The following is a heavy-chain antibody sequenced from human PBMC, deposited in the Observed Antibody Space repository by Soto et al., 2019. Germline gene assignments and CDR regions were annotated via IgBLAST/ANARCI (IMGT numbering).Heavy chain of an antibody. CDR2: LYYSGST. CDR3: ARETYGDYGHLDY. J-gene: IGHJ4*02. D-gene: IGHD4-17*01. CDR1: GGSISGYY. Sequence: QVQLQESGPGLVKPSATLSLTCTVSGGSISGYYWSWMRQPPGKGLEWIGLLYYSGSTTYNPSLKSRVTLSVDTSKNQVSLKLSSVTAADTAVYYCARETYGDYGHLDYWRQGILVTV. V-gene: IGHV4-59*01.